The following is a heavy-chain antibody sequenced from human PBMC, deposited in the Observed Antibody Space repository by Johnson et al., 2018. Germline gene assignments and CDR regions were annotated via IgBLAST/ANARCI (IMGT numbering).Heavy chain of an antibody. CDR3: ARDGTHYYDSSGYYYPLQYFQH. Sequence: QVQLVQSGGGVVQPGRSLRLSCAASGFTFSSYGMHWVRQAPGKGLEWVAVISYDGSNKYYADSVKGRFTISRDNSKNTRYLQMNSLRAEDTAGYYCARDGTHYYDSSGYYYPLQYFQHWGQGTLVTVSS. J-gene: IGHJ1*01. D-gene: IGHD3-22*01. V-gene: IGHV3-30*03. CDR1: GFTFSSYG. CDR2: ISYDGSNK.